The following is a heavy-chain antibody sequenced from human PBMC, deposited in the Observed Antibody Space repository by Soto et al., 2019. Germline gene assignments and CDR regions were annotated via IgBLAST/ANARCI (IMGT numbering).Heavy chain of an antibody. D-gene: IGHD3-16*02. CDR2: IIPIFGTA. CDR3: ARGESYDYVWGSYRYVGDAFDI. Sequence: QVQLVQSGAEVKKPGSSVKVSCKASGGTFSSYAISWVRQAPGQGLEWKGGIIPIFGTANYAQKFQGRVTITADESTSTAYMELSSLRSEDAAVYYCARGESYDYVWGSYRYVGDAFDIWGQGTMVTVSS. CDR1: GGTFSSYA. V-gene: IGHV1-69*01. J-gene: IGHJ3*02.